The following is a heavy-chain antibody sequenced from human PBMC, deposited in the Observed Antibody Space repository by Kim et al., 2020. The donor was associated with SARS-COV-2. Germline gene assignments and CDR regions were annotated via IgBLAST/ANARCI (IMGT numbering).Heavy chain of an antibody. D-gene: IGHD6-19*01. V-gene: IGHV3-53*01. Sequence: GGTAYYSDSVKGRFTISADNSKNLVYLQMNSLRVDDTAVYYCARGSSTYDDWGQGTLVIVSS. CDR3: ARGSSTYDD. CDR2: GGTA. J-gene: IGHJ4*02.